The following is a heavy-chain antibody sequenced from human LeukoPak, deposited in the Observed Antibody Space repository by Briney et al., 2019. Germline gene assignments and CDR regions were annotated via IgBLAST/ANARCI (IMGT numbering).Heavy chain of an antibody. V-gene: IGHV4-4*02. CDR2: IYHSGST. D-gene: IGHD6-13*01. J-gene: IGHJ5*02. Sequence: SGGSLRLSCAASGFTVSSNYMSWVRQPPGKGLEWIGEIYHSGSTNYNPSLKSRVTISVDKSKNQFSLKLSSVTAADTAVYYCARDNTQVIAAAANNWFDPWGQGTLVTVSS. CDR3: ARDNTQVIAAAANNWFDP. CDR1: GFTVSSNY.